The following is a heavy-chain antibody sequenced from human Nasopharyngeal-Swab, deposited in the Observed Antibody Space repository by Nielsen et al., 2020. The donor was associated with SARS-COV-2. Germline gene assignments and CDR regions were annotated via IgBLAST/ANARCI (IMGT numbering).Heavy chain of an antibody. Sequence: SETLSLTFTASGGSISSYSWSWIRQPPGKGLEWIGYIYYSGSTNYNPPLKSRVTISVDTSKNQCSLKLSSVPAADTAVYDCARQDYVRAFDIWGQGTMVTVSS. CDR3: ARQDYVRAFDI. D-gene: IGHD3-10*02. CDR2: IYYSGST. J-gene: IGHJ3*02. CDR1: GGSISSYS. V-gene: IGHV4-59*08.